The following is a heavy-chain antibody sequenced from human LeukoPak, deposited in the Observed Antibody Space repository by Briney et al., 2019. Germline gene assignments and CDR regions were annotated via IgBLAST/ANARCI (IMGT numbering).Heavy chain of an antibody. D-gene: IGHD6-13*01. CDR1: GFTFSSYA. Sequence: PGGSLRLSCAASGFTFSSYAVSWVRQAPGKGLEWVSAISASGGSTYYADSVKGRFTISRDNAKNSLYLQMNSLRAEDTAVYYCAREGYSSSNDYWGQGTLVTVSS. J-gene: IGHJ4*02. CDR2: ISASGGST. V-gene: IGHV3-23*01. CDR3: AREGYSSSNDY.